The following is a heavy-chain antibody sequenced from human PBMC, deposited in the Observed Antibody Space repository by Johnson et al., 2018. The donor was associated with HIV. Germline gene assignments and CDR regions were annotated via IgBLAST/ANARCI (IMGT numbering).Heavy chain of an antibody. CDR3: ARDSTPRADAFDI. CDR1: GFTFSAYS. CDR2: ISSSGSSI. Sequence: QVQLVESGGGLVKPGGSLRLSCVTSGFTFSAYSMSWIRQAPGKGLECVSCISSSGSSIYYADSVKGRFTISRDNAKNSLYLHMNSLRVEGTAVDYCARDSTPRADAFDIWGRGTMVTVSS. V-gene: IGHV3-11*04. J-gene: IGHJ3*02.